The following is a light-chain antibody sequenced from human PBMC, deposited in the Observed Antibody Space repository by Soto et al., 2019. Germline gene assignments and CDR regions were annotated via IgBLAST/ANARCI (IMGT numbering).Light chain of an antibody. Sequence: EIVMTQSPASLSVSPGERATLSCRASQNVNSNLAWYQQKPGQAPRLLIYGASARATGIPAKFSGSGSGTEFTLTISSLQSEDFAVYYCQQYNKWPRTFGQGTKVDIK. CDR3: QQYNKWPRT. V-gene: IGKV3D-15*01. CDR1: QNVNSN. J-gene: IGKJ1*01. CDR2: GAS.